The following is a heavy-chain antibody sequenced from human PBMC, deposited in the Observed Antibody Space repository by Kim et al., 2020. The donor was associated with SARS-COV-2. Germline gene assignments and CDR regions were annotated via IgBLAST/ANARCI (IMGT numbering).Heavy chain of an antibody. V-gene: IGHV4-34*01. D-gene: IGHD3-9*01. CDR1: GGSFSGYY. CDR3: SSKNYDIFTGYFQGLF. CDR2: INHSGST. J-gene: IGHJ3*01. Sequence: SETLSLTCAVYGGSFSGYYLTWIRQPPGKGLEWIGEINHSGSTNYSPSFKSRVTISVDRSKNQFSLKLSSVPAADTAVYYCSSKNYDIFTGYFQGLFWG.